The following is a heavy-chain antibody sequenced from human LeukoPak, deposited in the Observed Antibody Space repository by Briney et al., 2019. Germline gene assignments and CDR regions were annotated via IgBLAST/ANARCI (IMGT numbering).Heavy chain of an antibody. J-gene: IGHJ4*02. D-gene: IGHD3-22*01. CDR2: ISGSGGGT. V-gene: IGHV3-23*01. CDR3: AKRGVVIRVILVGFHKEAYYFDS. CDR1: GITLSNYG. Sequence: GGSLRLSCAVAGITLSNYGMSWVRQAPGKGLEWVAGISGSGGGTNYPDSVKGRFTISRDHPRNTLYLQRNSLRAEDTAVYFCAKRGVVIRVILVGFHKEAYYFDSWGQGALVTVSS.